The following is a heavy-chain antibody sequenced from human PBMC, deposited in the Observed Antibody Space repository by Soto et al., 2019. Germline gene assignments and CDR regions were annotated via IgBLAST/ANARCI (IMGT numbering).Heavy chain of an antibody. CDR3: AKGRIAVAGNFDY. CDR1: GFTFSSYA. V-gene: IGHV3-23*01. Sequence: EVQLLESGGGLVQPGGSLRLSCAASGFTFSSYAMSWVRQAPGKGLEWVSAISGSGGSTYYADSVKGRFNISRDNYKNKLYLQMNSLRAEDTAVYYCAKGRIAVAGNFDYWGQGTLVTVSS. J-gene: IGHJ4*02. D-gene: IGHD6-19*01. CDR2: ISGSGGST.